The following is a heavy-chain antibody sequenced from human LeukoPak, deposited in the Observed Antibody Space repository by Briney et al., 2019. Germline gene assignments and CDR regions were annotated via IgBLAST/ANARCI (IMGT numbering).Heavy chain of an antibody. CDR3: VRDGIRDIPGIITIRYDY. Sequence: PGGSLRLSCSASAFTFSVYWMMWAPRAPAKGLVGVATKKEDGSDTYDVDSVRGRFTISRDNAENALYLQMNSLTAEDTALYYCVRDGIRDIPGIITIRYDYWGQGTLVTVSS. D-gene: IGHD3-10*01. CDR2: KKEDGSDT. CDR1: AFTFSVYW. V-gene: IGHV3-7*03. J-gene: IGHJ4*02.